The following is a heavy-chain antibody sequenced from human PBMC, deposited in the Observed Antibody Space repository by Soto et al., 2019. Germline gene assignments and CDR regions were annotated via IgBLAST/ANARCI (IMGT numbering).Heavy chain of an antibody. CDR2: IIPALGTT. CDR3: ARPDFGADWYFDR. CDR1: GGPFSSHT. J-gene: IGHJ2*01. D-gene: IGHD4-17*01. Sequence: QDQLVQSGAEVKKPGSSVKVSCKAFGGPFSSHTFSWVRQAPGQGLEWMGRIIPALGTTTYAQKFQGRVTITADECVTTVYMELNSLRTEDTAVYYCARPDFGADWYFDRWGRGTLVTVSS. V-gene: IGHV1-69*08.